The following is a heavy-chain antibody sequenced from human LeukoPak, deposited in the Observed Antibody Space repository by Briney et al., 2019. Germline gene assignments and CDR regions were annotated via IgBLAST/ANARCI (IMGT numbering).Heavy chain of an antibody. V-gene: IGHV3-21*01. CDR2: ISSSSSYI. D-gene: IGHD2-15*01. CDR1: GFTFSSYS. CDR3: ARLLAAPNYYYGMDV. Sequence: WGSLRLSCAASGFTFSSYSMNWVRQAPGQGLEWVSSISSSSSYIYYADSVKGRFTISRDNAKNSLYLQMNSLRAEDTAVYYCARLLAAPNYYYGMDVWGKGTTVTVSS. J-gene: IGHJ6*04.